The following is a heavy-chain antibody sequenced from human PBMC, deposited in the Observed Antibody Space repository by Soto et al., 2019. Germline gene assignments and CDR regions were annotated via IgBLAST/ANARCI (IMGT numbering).Heavy chain of an antibody. CDR2: ISAYNGNT. Sequence: ASVKVSCKASGYTFTSYGISWVRQAPGQGLEWMGWISAYNGNTNYAQKLQGRVTMTTDTSTSTAYMELRSLRSDDTAVYYCARRGTMVRGATVGWFDPWGQGTLVTSPQ. J-gene: IGHJ5*02. CDR3: ARRGTMVRGATVGWFDP. CDR1: GYTFTSYG. D-gene: IGHD3-10*01. V-gene: IGHV1-18*01.